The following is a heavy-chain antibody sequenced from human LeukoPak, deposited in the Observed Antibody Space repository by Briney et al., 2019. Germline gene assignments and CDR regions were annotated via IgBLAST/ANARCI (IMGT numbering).Heavy chain of an antibody. Sequence: GGSLRLSCAGSGFTFSSYYMIWVRQAPGKGLEWVSYISRSSSTIYYADSVKGRFTISRDNAKNSLYLQMNSLRDEDTAVYYCARGNEYSYGYPPPWFDPWGQGTLVTVSS. J-gene: IGHJ5*02. D-gene: IGHD5-18*01. CDR3: ARGNEYSYGYPPPWFDP. CDR2: ISRSSSTI. CDR1: GFTFSSYY. V-gene: IGHV3-48*02.